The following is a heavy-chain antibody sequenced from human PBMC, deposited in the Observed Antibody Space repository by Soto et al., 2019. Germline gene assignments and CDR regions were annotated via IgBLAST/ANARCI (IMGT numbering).Heavy chain of an antibody. Sequence: QVQLVESGGGVVQPGRSLRPSCAASGFTFSSYAMHWVRQAPGKGLEWVAVISYDGSNKYYADSVKGRFTISRDNSKNSLYLKMISLRADETAVYYCARVYGSGYDWDYYFYGMVVWGQGTTVTVSS. CDR2: ISYDGSNK. D-gene: IGHD5-12*01. CDR3: ARVYGSGYDWDYYFYGMVV. CDR1: GFTFSSYA. V-gene: IGHV3-30*14. J-gene: IGHJ6*02.